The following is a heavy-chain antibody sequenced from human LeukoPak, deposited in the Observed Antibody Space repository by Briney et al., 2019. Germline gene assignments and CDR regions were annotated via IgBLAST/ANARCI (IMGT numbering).Heavy chain of an antibody. CDR1: GYTFTSYY. CDR2: INPSGGST. D-gene: IGHD2-2*01. Sequence: ASVKVSCKASGYTFTSYYIHWVRQAPGQGLEWMGIINPSGGSTSYAQRFQGRVTMTRDTSTSTVYMELSSLISEDTAVYYCARGCSSTTCSYDAGDRLFDCWGQGTLVTASS. J-gene: IGHJ4*02. V-gene: IGHV1-46*01. CDR3: ARGCSSTTCSYDAGDRLFDC.